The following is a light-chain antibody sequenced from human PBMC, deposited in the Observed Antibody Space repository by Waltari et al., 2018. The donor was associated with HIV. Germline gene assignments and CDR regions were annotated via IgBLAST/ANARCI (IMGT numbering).Light chain of an antibody. CDR1: QNVSKH. V-gene: IGKV3-15*01. J-gene: IGKJ4*01. Sequence: EIQMTPSPATLSVSPGERATIPCRASQNVSKHLALYQQKLGQPPRLLIYDISTRAPGIPARFSASGSGTEFTLTISSLQSEDFGVYYCQQYTYWPLTFGGGTKVEIQ. CDR3: QQYTYWPLT. CDR2: DIS.